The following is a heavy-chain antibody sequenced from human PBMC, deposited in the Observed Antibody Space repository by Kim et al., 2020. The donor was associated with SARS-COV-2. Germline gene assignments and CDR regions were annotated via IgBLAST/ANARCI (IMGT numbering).Heavy chain of an antibody. D-gene: IGHD1-26*01. V-gene: IGHV3-21*01. CDR2: ISSSSSYI. Sequence: GGSLRLSCAASGFTFSSYSMNWVRQAPGKGLEWVSSISSSSSYIYYADSVKGRFTISRDNAKNSLYLQMNSLRAEDTAVYYCARDPKWELPSFDYWGQGTLVTVSS. CDR1: GFTFSSYS. J-gene: IGHJ4*02. CDR3: ARDPKWELPSFDY.